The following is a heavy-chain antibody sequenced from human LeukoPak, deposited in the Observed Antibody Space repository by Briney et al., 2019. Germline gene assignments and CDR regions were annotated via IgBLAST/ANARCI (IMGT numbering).Heavy chain of an antibody. CDR1: GYTFTGYY. D-gene: IGHD2-21*01. Sequence: ASVKVSCKASGYTFTGYYMHWVRPAPGQGLEWMGWINPNSGGTNYAQKFQGRVTMTRDTSISTAYMELSRLRSDDTAVYYCARDVCGGDCYSYYYYYMDVWGKGTTVTVSS. CDR2: INPNSGGT. V-gene: IGHV1-2*02. J-gene: IGHJ6*03. CDR3: ARDVCGGDCYSYYYYYMDV.